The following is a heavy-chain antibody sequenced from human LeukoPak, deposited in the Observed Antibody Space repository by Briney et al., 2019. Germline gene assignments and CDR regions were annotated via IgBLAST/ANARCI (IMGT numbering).Heavy chain of an antibody. Sequence: SVKVSCKASGGTFSSYAISWVRQAPGQGLEWMGGIIPIFGTANYAQKFQGRVTITADESTSTAYMELSSLRSEDTAVYYCASLDSSGQYYYYYYGMDVWGQGTTVTVSS. V-gene: IGHV1-69*13. D-gene: IGHD3-22*01. CDR3: ASLDSSGQYYYYYYGMDV. CDR2: IIPIFGTA. CDR1: GGTFSSYA. J-gene: IGHJ6*02.